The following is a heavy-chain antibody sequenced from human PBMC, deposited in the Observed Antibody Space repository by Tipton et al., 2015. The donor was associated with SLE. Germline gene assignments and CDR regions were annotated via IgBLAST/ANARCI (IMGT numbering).Heavy chain of an antibody. CDR3: ATGGREYYFDY. CDR2: IYYSGST. J-gene: IGHJ4*02. D-gene: IGHD3-10*01. V-gene: IGHV4-39*07. CDR1: GGSISGSSYY. Sequence: LRLSCTVSGGSISGSSYYWGWIRQPPGKGLEWIGSIYYSGSTYYNPSLKSRVTISVDTSKNQFSLKLSSVTAADTAVYYCATGGREYYFDYWGQGTLVTVSS.